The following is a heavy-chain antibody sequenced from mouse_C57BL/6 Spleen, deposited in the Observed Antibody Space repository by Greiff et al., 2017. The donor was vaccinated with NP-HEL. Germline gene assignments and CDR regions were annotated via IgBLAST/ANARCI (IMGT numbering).Heavy chain of an antibody. CDR2: IYPGSSGT. Sequence: VQLQQPGAVLARPGASVKMSCKASGYTFTSYWMHWVKQRPGQGLEWIGAIYPGSSGTSYNQKFKGKATLTAVKSASTAYMELSSLTTEDSAGYYCTDLDYWGQGTTLTVSS. CDR3: TDLDY. CDR1: GYTFTSYW. V-gene: IGHV1-5*01. J-gene: IGHJ2*01.